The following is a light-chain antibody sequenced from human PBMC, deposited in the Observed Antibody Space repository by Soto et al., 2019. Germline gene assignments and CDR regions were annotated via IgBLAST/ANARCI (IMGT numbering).Light chain of an antibody. J-gene: IGLJ3*02. V-gene: IGLV1-44*01. Sequence: QSVLTQPPSVSATPGQGVILSCSGGDSNIGSTAVNWYQQLPGTAPRLLIYSSNQRPSGVPDRISGSKSGTSASLAISGRQSEDEADYYCAAWDDDLHVWLVGGGTKLTVL. CDR3: AAWDDDLHVWL. CDR2: SSN. CDR1: DSNIGSTA.